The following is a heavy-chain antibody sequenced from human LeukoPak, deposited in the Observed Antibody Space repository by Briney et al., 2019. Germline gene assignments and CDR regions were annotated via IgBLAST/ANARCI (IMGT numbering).Heavy chain of an antibody. CDR3: ATPRGIWGVSLDC. V-gene: IGHV3-48*01. CDR1: GFTFSSYA. Sequence: GGSLRLSCAASGFTFSSYAMHWVRQAPGKGLEWVSYISKSSTTMYYADSVKGRFTVSRDNSRNTLYLQMNSLRPEDTAVYYCATPRGIWGVSLDCWGQGTLVTVSS. CDR2: ISKSSTTM. D-gene: IGHD3-10*01. J-gene: IGHJ4*02.